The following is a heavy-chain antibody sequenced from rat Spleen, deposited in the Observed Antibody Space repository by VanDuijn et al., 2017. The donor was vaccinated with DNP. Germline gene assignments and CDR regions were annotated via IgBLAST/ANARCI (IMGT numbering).Heavy chain of an antibody. D-gene: IGHD1-11*01. J-gene: IGHJ3*01. CDR1: GYSITNNY. CDR2: INSAGST. CDR3: TRGDYGGFSHWFTH. Sequence: EVQLQESGPGLVKPSQSLSLTCSVTGYSITNNYWGWFRKFPGNKLEWMGFINSAGSTNHNPSLKSRISITRDTSKNQFFLQVNSVTTEDTATYYCTRGDYGGFSHWFTHWGQGTLVTVSS. V-gene: IGHV3-3*01.